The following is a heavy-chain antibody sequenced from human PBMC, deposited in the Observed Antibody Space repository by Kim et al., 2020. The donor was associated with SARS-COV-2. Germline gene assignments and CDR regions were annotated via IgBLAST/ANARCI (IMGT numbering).Heavy chain of an antibody. D-gene: IGHD2-2*01. V-gene: IGHV4-34*01. CDR2: INHSGST. CDR1: GGSFSGYY. J-gene: IGHJ4*02. Sequence: SETLSLTCAVYGGSFSGYYWSWIRQPPGKGLEWIGEINHSGSTNYNPSLKSRVTISVDTSKNQFSLKLSSVTAADTAVYYCATSYGTSCYQRWGQGTLVTVSS. CDR3: ATSYGTSCYQR.